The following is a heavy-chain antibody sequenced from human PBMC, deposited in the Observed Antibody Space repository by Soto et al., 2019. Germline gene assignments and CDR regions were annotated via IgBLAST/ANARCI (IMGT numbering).Heavy chain of an antibody. CDR2: IYPSVSS. Sequence: XETRSLTCSVSGFAISRGYYWSWVRQPPGKGLEWIGSIYPSVSSYHNPSLATRLRLSIDTSKNQFTLNLTSVTAADTALYFCAREKVGTTFFDNWGQGFQVTVSS. CDR1: GFAISRGYY. CDR3: AREKVGTTFFDN. J-gene: IGHJ4*02. V-gene: IGHV4-38-2*02. D-gene: IGHD2-21*02.